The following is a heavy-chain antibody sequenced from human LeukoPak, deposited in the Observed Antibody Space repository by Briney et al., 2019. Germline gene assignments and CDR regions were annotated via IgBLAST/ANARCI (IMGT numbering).Heavy chain of an antibody. D-gene: IGHD3-22*01. J-gene: IGHJ4*02. CDR3: AIFYDSSAGFDY. Sequence: ASVKVSCKASGYTFTSYAMNWVRQAPGQGLEWMGWINAGNGNTKYSQKFQGRVTITRDTSASTAYMELSSLRSEDTAVYYCAIFYDSSAGFDYWGQGTLVTVSP. CDR1: GYTFTSYA. V-gene: IGHV1-3*01. CDR2: INAGNGNT.